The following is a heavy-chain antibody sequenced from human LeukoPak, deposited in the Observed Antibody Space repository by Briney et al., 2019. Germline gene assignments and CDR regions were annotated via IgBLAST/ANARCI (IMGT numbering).Heavy chain of an antibody. J-gene: IGHJ5*02. CDR2: IIPIFGTA. D-gene: IGHD3-9*01. CDR3: ASEDDILTGTHIP. V-gene: IGHV1-69*13. CDR1: GGTFSSYA. Sequence: AGKVSCKASGGTFSSYAISWVRQAPGQGLEWMGGIIPIFGTANYAQKFQGRVTITADESTSTAYMELSSLRSEDTAVYYCASEDDILTGTHIPWGQGTLVTV.